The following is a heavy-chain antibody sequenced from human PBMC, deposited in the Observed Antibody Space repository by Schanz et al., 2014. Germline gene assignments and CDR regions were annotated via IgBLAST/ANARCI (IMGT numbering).Heavy chain of an antibody. D-gene: IGHD3-22*01. Sequence: QVQLVESGGGVVQPGRSLRLSCAASGFTFSSYGMHWVRQAPGKGLEWVAVMWYDGSNKYYADSVKGRFTISRDNSKNTLFLQMNSLRAEDTAVYYCARPPHDSSGYYPFDYWGQGTLVTVSS. V-gene: IGHV3-33*01. J-gene: IGHJ4*02. CDR2: MWYDGSNK. CDR1: GFTFSSYG. CDR3: ARPPHDSSGYYPFDY.